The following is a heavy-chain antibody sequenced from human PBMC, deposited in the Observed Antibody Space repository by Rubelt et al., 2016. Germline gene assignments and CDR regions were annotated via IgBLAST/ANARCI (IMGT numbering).Heavy chain of an antibody. Sequence: EVQLVESGGGLVQPGGSLRLSCAASGFSVSNRYMSWVRQAPGKGLEWVSVIHNSGATYYADSVKGRFTISRDNSKNTLYFQMNNLRVEDTAVYYCAGGDYWGQGTLVTVSS. J-gene: IGHJ4*02. CDR1: GFSVSNRY. CDR3: AGGDY. V-gene: IGHV3-66*01. CDR2: IHNSGAT.